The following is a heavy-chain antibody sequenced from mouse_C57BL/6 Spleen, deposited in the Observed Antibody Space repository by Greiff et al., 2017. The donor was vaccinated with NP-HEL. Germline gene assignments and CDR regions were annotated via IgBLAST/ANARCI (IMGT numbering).Heavy chain of an antibody. CDR1: GFNIKDDY. V-gene: IGHV14-4*01. CDR3: TTGRLLIWYCDV. D-gene: IGHD2-3*01. CDR2: IDPENGDT. Sequence: EVQLQQSGAELVRPGASVKLSCTASGFNIKDDYMHWVKQRPEQGLEWIGWIDPENGDTEYASKFQGKATITADTSSNTAYLQLSSLTSEDTAVYYCTTGRLLIWYCDVWGTGTTVTVSS. J-gene: IGHJ1*03.